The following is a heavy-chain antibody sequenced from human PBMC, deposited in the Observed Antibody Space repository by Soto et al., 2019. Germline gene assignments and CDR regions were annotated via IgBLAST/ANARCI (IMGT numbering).Heavy chain of an antibody. CDR1: GGSISSSSYY. V-gene: IGHV4-39*01. CDR3: SSWCYGSSTDFFSY. Sequence: SETLSLTCTVSGGSISSSSYYWGWIRQPPGKGLEWIGSIYYSGSTYYNPSLKSRVTISVDTSKNQFSLKLSSVTAADTAVYYCSSWCYGSSTDFFSYWSRRTPVTVSA. CDR2: IYYSGST. D-gene: IGHD2-8*01. J-gene: IGHJ4*02.